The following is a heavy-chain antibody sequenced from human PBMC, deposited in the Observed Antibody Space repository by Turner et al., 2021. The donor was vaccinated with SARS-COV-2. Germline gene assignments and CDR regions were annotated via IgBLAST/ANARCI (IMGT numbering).Heavy chain of an antibody. CDR1: GFNFSSYA. J-gene: IGHJ4*02. Sequence: QVQLVESGGGVVQPGRSLRLSCAASGFNFSSYAMHWVRQAPGKGLEWVAVISYDGSNKYYADSVKGRFTISRDNSKNTLYLQMNSLRAEDTAVYYCARGGGGNYFYFDYWGQGTLVTVSS. CDR2: ISYDGSNK. D-gene: IGHD1-26*01. V-gene: IGHV3-30-3*01. CDR3: ARGGGGNYFYFDY.